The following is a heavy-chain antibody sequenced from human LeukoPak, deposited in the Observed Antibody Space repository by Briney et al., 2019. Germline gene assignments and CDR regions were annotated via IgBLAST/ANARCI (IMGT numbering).Heavy chain of an antibody. Sequence: GASVKVSCKASGYTFTGYYMHWVRQAPGQGLEWMGRINPNSGGTNYAQKFQGRVTMTRDTSISTAYMELSRLRSDDTAVYYCAGDSCSGGSCYNDYWGQGTLVTVSS. CDR3: AGDSCSGGSCYNDY. CDR2: INPNSGGT. CDR1: GYTFTGYY. J-gene: IGHJ4*02. V-gene: IGHV1-2*06. D-gene: IGHD2-15*01.